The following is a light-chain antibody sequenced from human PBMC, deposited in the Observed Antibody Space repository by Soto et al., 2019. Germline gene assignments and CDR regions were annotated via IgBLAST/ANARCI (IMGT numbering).Light chain of an antibody. J-gene: IGKJ4*01. V-gene: IGKV3-15*01. CDR1: QSVSSA. Sequence: EIVMTQSPATLSVSPGERATLSCRASQSVSSALAWYQQKPGQAPRLLIHGAFTRATGIPARFSGSGSGTEFTLTISSLQPDDFATYYCQQYNSFPLTFGGGTKVDIK. CDR3: QQYNSFPLT. CDR2: GAF.